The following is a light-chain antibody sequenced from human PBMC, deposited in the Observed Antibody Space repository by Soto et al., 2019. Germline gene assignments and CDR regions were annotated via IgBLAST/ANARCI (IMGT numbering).Light chain of an antibody. V-gene: IGLV2-14*01. CDR2: EVS. CDR3: SSYTSSRAYV. CDR1: SSDVGGYNY. J-gene: IGLJ1*01. Sequence: QYALTQPAYVSGSPGQSITISCTGTSSDVGGYNYVSWYQQQSGKAPKLMIHEVSNRPSGVSNRFSGSKSGNTASLTISGLQAEDEADYYCSSYTSSRAYVFGIGTKVTVL.